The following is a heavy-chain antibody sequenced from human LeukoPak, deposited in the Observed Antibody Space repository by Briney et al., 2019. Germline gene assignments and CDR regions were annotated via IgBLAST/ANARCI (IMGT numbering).Heavy chain of an antibody. D-gene: IGHD3-10*01. CDR1: GGSISNSFH. J-gene: IGHJ4*02. V-gene: IGHV4-39*01. Sequence: SETLSLTCTVSGGSISNSFHWGWIRQPPGKGLEWVGTIYYSGSTYYNPSLKSRVTISVDTSKNQFSLQLSSVTAADTAIYYCARRYYGLSSFDYWGQGTLVTVSS. CDR2: IYYSGST. CDR3: ARRYYGLSSFDY.